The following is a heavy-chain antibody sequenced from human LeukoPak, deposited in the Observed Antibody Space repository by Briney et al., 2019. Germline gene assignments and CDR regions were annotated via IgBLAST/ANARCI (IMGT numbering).Heavy chain of an antibody. J-gene: IGHJ5*02. D-gene: IGHD2-15*01. Sequence: SVKVSCKASGGTFSSYAISWVRQAPGQGLEWMGRIIPIFGIANYAQKFQGRVTITADKSTSTAYMELSSLRSEDTAVYYCARDVDIVVVVAASQKGHNWFDPWGQGTLVTVSS. V-gene: IGHV1-69*04. CDR3: ARDVDIVVVVAASQKGHNWFDP. CDR2: IIPIFGIA. CDR1: GGTFSSYA.